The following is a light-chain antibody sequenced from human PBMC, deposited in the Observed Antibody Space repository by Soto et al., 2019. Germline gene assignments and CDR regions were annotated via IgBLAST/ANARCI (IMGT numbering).Light chain of an antibody. CDR2: WAS. Sequence: DIVMTQSPDSLAVSLGERATINCKSSQSVLYSSNNKNYLAWYQQKPGQPPKLLIYWASTRKSRVPDPFSGSGYGTDFNLTISSLQAEDVAVYYCQQYYSPWTFGQGTKVELK. CDR1: QSVLYSSNNKNY. J-gene: IGKJ1*01. V-gene: IGKV4-1*01. CDR3: QQYYSPWT.